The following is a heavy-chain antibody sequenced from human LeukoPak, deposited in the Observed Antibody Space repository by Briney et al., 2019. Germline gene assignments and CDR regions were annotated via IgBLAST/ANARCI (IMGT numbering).Heavy chain of an antibody. CDR3: AKYGASGGSHGMDV. Sequence: GGSLRLSCEASGFTFSDYYMSWIRQAPGKGLEWVSAIGSSGGGTYYPDSVKGRFTVSRDNSKNTLYLQMNSLSAEDTAVYYCAKYGASGGSHGMDVWGQGTTVTVSS. J-gene: IGHJ6*02. CDR2: IGSSGGGT. V-gene: IGHV3-23*01. D-gene: IGHD4/OR15-4a*01. CDR1: GFTFSDYY.